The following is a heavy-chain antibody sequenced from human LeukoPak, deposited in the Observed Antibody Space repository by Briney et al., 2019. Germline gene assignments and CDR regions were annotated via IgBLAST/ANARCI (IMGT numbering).Heavy chain of an antibody. Sequence: SVKVSCKASGGTFSSYAISWVRRAPGQGLEWMGGIIPIFGTANYAQKFQGRVTITTDESTSTAYMELSSLRSEDTAVYYCARDDCSGGSCYPGDAFDIWGQGTMVTVSS. D-gene: IGHD2-15*01. J-gene: IGHJ3*02. CDR2: IIPIFGTA. CDR3: ARDDCSGGSCYPGDAFDI. CDR1: GGTFSSYA. V-gene: IGHV1-69*05.